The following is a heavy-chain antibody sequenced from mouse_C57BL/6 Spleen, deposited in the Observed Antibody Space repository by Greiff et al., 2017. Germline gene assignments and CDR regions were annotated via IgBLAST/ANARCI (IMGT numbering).Heavy chain of an antibody. CDR2: ILPGSGST. CDR3: ARRPYYGSSYDVPFAY. J-gene: IGHJ3*01. CDR1: GYTFTGYW. V-gene: IGHV1-9*01. D-gene: IGHD1-1*01. Sequence: VQLQQSGAELMKPGASVKLSCKATGYTFTGYWIEWVKQRPGHGLEWIGEILPGSGSTNYNAKFKGKATVTADTSSNTAYMQLGSLTTEDSAIYYCARRPYYGSSYDVPFAYWGQGTLVTVSA.